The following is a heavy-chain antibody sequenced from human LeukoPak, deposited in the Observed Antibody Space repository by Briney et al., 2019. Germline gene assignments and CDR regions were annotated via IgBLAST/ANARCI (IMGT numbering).Heavy chain of an antibody. CDR3: ARRGPYGGKVFDY. Sequence: ASVKVSCKASGGTFNSYAISWVRQAPGQGLEWMGGIIPIFGTANYAQKFQGRVTITADESTSTAYMELSSLRSEDTAVYYCARRGPYGGKVFDYWGQGTLVTVSS. V-gene: IGHV1-69*13. D-gene: IGHD4-23*01. CDR2: IIPIFGTA. CDR1: GGTFNSYA. J-gene: IGHJ4*02.